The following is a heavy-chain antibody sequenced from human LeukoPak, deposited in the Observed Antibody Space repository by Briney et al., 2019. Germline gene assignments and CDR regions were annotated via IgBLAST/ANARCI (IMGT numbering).Heavy chain of an antibody. CDR1: GGSMSSVGSY. Sequence: PSETLSLTCTVSGGSMSSVGSYWSWIRQPAGKELEWIGRISSSGSTNYNPYLKSRVTISLDTSKNQFSLKLSSVTAADTAVYYCARRSDYYDSSGYYYDYWGQGTLVTVSS. D-gene: IGHD3-22*01. CDR3: ARRSDYYDSSGYYYDY. CDR2: ISSSGST. J-gene: IGHJ4*02. V-gene: IGHV4-61*02.